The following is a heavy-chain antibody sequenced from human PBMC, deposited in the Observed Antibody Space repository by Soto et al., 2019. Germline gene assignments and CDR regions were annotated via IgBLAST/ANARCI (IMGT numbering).Heavy chain of an antibody. D-gene: IGHD3-10*01. CDR3: VYGSAHASPYYFDY. V-gene: IGHV3-23*01. Sequence: GGSLRLSCEASGFTFSSYAMSWVRQAPGKGLEWISAITGSGGSTYHGDSVKGRFTISRDNSKNSLYLQMNSLRAEDTAIYYCVYGSAHASPYYFDYWGQGIRVTVSS. CDR1: GFTFSSYA. CDR2: ITGSGGST. J-gene: IGHJ4*02.